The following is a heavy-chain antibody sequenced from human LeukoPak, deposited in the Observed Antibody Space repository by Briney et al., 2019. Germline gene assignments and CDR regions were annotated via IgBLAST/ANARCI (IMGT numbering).Heavy chain of an antibody. D-gene: IGHD6-13*01. V-gene: IGHV1-46*01. CDR2: INPSGGST. CDR3: AREVAAAGSYP. CDR1: GYTFTSYY. Sequence: GASVKVSCKASGYTFTSYYMHWVRQAPGQGLEWMGIINPSGGSTSYAQKFQGRVTMTRDTSTSTVYLELSSLRSEDTAVYYCAREVAAAGSYPWGQGTLVTVSS. J-gene: IGHJ5*02.